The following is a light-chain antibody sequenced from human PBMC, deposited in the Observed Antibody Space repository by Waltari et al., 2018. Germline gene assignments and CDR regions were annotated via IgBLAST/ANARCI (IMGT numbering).Light chain of an antibody. CDR2: TAS. CDR1: QSISNW. CDR3: QQYNSYPWT. V-gene: IGKV1-5*03. Sequence: DIQMTQSPSTLSASVGDRVTIACRASQSISNWVAWYQQKPGKAPKFLIYTASKLQSGVPSGFSGSGSGTEFTLTISSLQPDDFATFYCQQYNSYPWTFGQGTKVEIK. J-gene: IGKJ1*01.